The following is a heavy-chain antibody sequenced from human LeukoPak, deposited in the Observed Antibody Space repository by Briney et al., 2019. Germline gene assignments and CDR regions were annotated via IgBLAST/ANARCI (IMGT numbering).Heavy chain of an antibody. V-gene: IGHV3-30*02. J-gene: IGHJ4*02. CDR3: AKDRITMVWGVDLDY. D-gene: IGHD3-10*01. CDR1: GFTFNSYG. CDR2: IQYDGSNN. Sequence: GGSLRLSCAASGFTFNSYGMHWVRQAPGKGLEWVAFIQYDGSNNYYADSVKGRFTISRDNSKDSLYLQMNSLRTEDTAVYYCAKDRITMVWGVDLDYWGQGTLVTVSS.